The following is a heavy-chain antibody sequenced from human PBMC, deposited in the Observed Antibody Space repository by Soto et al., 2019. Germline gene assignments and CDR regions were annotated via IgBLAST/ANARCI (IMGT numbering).Heavy chain of an antibody. CDR1: GFTFSSYW. V-gene: IGHV3-7*05. CDR3: ARELGLSPLDY. CDR2: IKQDGSEK. Sequence: EVQLVESGGGLVQPGGSLRLSCAASGFTFSSYWMSWVHQAPGKGLEWVANIKQDGSEKYYVDSVKGRFTISRDNAKNSLYLQMNSLRAEDTAVYYCARELGLSPLDYWGQGTLVTVSS. J-gene: IGHJ4*02.